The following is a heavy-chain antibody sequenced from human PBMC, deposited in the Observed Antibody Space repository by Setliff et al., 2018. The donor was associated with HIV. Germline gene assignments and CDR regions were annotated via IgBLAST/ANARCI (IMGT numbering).Heavy chain of an antibody. CDR1: GYSISSGYY. CDR3: ARVFVDTAVLRVLEYYFDS. D-gene: IGHD5-18*01. V-gene: IGHV4-38-2*01. J-gene: IGHJ4*02. Sequence: SETLSLTCAVSGYSISSGYYWGWIRQPPGKGLEWIGSMYYSGSTYYTPSLKSRITISLDTSKNQFSLRMRSVTAADTAVYYCARVFVDTAVLRVLEYYFDSWGRGTLVTVSS. CDR2: MYYSGST.